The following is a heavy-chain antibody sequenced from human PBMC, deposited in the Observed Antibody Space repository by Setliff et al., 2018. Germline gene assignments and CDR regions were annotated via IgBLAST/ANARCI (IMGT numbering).Heavy chain of an antibody. D-gene: IGHD3-10*01. J-gene: IGHJ6*03. CDR3: ARDLRGVGYMDV. CDR2: IHASGSP. Sequence: SETLSLTCTVSGGSITSGSFDWSGIRQPAGKKLEWMGRIHASGSPDYNPSFKRRVTISRDPSTNQFSLKLGSVTAADTAVYYCARDLRGVGYMDVWGKGATVTVSS. V-gene: IGHV4-61*02. CDR1: GGSITSGSFD.